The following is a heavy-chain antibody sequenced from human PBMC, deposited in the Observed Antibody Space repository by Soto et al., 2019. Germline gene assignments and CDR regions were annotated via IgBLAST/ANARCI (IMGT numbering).Heavy chain of an antibody. CDR3: ARVGYDSSGYSYYFDY. D-gene: IGHD3-22*01. Sequence: ASVKVSCKASGYTFTIYGISWVRQAPRQGLELMGIINPRGGSTSYAQKFQGRVTMTRDTPTSTVYIELSSLRSEDTAGDYCARVGYDSSGYSYYFDYWGQGTLVTVCS. CDR1: GYTFTIYG. V-gene: IGHV1-46*01. J-gene: IGHJ4*02. CDR2: INPRGGST.